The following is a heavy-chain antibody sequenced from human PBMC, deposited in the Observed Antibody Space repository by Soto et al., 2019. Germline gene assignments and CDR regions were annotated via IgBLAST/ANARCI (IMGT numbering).Heavy chain of an antibody. J-gene: IGHJ3*01. D-gene: IGHD5-12*01. CDR3: VSRGYKSTSAFDV. CDR2: IYPGVSET. CDR1: GYSFTHYW. V-gene: IGHV5-51*04. Sequence: GESLKISCKTSGYSFTHYWIGWVRQLPGQGLDWMAIIYPGVSETIYDPSLQRQLSNQPDTPTRPAHLLWGKVKPPGTASYYWVSRGYKSTSAFDVWGQGTLVTVSS.